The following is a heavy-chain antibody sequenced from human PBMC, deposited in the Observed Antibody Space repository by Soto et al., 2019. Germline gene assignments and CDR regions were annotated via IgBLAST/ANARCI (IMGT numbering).Heavy chain of an antibody. CDR1: GGTFSSYA. Sequence: GASVKVSCKASGGTFSSYAISWVRQAPGQGLEWMGGIIPIFGTANYAQKFQGRVTITADESTSTAYMELSSLRSEDTAVYYCANLEYSYGSPESYPLYYFDYWGQGTLVTVSS. V-gene: IGHV1-69*13. CDR2: IIPIFGTA. D-gene: IGHD5-18*01. J-gene: IGHJ4*02. CDR3: ANLEYSYGSPESYPLYYFDY.